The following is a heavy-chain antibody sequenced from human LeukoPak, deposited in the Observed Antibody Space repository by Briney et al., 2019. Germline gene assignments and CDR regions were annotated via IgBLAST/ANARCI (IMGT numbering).Heavy chain of an antibody. V-gene: IGHV7-4-1*02. Sequence: ASVKVSCKASGYTFTSYAMNWVRQAPGQGLEWMGWMNTNTGNPTYAQGFTGRFVFSLDTSVSTAYLQISSLKAEDTAVYYCARASGRYFDWLYEAFDYWGQGTLVTVSS. J-gene: IGHJ4*02. D-gene: IGHD3-9*01. CDR2: MNTNTGNP. CDR1: GYTFTSYA. CDR3: ARASGRYFDWLYEAFDY.